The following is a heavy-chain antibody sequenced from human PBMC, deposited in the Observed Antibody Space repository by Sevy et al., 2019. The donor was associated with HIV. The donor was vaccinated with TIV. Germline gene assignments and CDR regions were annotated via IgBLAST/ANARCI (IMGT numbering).Heavy chain of an antibody. Sequence: SETLSLTCAVSGYSITSGYYWGWIRQPPGKGLEWIGNIYHRGSTYYNPSLKSRVTISVDTSKNLFSLKMNAVTAADRAEDDCARGSGGDILDYDGRDVWGQGTTVTVSS. D-gene: IGHD2-21*02. CDR2: IYHRGST. V-gene: IGHV4-38-2*01. CDR1: GYSITSGYY. CDR3: ARGSGGDILDYDGRDV. J-gene: IGHJ6*02.